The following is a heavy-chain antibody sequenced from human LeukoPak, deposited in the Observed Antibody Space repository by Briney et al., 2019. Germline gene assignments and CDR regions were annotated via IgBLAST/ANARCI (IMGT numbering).Heavy chain of an antibody. V-gene: IGHV4-59*01. CDR1: GGSIRSYY. Sequence: PSETLSLTCTVSGGSIRSYYWSWIRQPPGKGLEWIGYIYYSGGTNYNPSFKSRVTISVDTSKNQFSLKLSSLTAADTAVYYCARSKDILTGYCFDYWGQGTLVTVSS. D-gene: IGHD3-9*01. J-gene: IGHJ4*02. CDR3: ARSKDILTGYCFDY. CDR2: IYYSGGT.